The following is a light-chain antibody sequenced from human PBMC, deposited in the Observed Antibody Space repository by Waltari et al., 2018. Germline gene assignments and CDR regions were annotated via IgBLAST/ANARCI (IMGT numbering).Light chain of an antibody. CDR1: QSVSSSY. CDR3: QHYGSSLPHT. J-gene: IGKJ4*01. V-gene: IGKV3-20*01. Sequence: EIVLTQSPGILSLSPGARATLSCRASQSVSSSYLAWYQQKVGQAPRLLIYGASSRATGIPDRFSGSGSGTDFTLTISRLEPEDFAVYYCQHYGSSLPHTFGGGTKVEIK. CDR2: GAS.